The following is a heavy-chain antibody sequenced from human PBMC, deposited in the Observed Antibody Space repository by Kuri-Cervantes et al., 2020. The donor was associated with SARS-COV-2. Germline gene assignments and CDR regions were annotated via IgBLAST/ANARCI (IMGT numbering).Heavy chain of an antibody. Sequence: LRLTCTVSGGSISSCSYYWSWIRPPAGKGLEWIGYIYTSGSTNYNPSLKSRVTISVDTSKNQFSLKLRTVTAADTAVYYCAREGRSARQAYYYYMDVWGKGTTVTVSS. J-gene: IGHJ6*03. CDR3: AREGRSARQAYYYYMDV. CDR1: GGSISSCSYY. CDR2: IYTSGST. V-gene: IGHV4-61*09. D-gene: IGHD6-25*01.